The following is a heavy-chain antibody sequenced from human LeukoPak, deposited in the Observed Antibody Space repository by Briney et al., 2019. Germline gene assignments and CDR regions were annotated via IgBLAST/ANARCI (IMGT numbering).Heavy chain of an antibody. Sequence: GSSVKVSCMASGGSFINYVINWVRQAPGQGLEWMGGIVPIFGSAKYAQKFQGRVTITAEESTNTAYMEMSSLRSDDTGVYYCARDRHSTGSDYMDVWGKGTTVTVSS. J-gene: IGHJ6*03. D-gene: IGHD6-19*01. CDR3: ARDRHSTGSDYMDV. CDR1: GGSFINYV. CDR2: IVPIFGSA. V-gene: IGHV1-69*01.